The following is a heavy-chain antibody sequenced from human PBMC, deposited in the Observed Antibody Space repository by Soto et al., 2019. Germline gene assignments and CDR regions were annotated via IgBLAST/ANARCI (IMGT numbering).Heavy chain of an antibody. CDR3: ARSLVFGGTNDY. CDR2: IYYSGST. J-gene: IGHJ4*02. D-gene: IGHD3-16*01. Sequence: ASETLSLTCTVSGGSISSYYWSWIRQPPGKGLEWIGYIYYSGSTNYNPSLKSRVTISVDTSKNQFSLKLSSVTAADTAVYYCARSLVFGGTNDYWGQGTLVTVSS. V-gene: IGHV4-59*01. CDR1: GGSISSYY.